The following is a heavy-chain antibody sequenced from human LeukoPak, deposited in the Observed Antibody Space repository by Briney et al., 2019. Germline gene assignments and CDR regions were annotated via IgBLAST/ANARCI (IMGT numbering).Heavy chain of an antibody. V-gene: IGHV4-61*02. CDR1: GGSISSGSYY. CDR2: IYTSGST. CDR3: ARSDPLRPQYYYYYYMDV. Sequence: PSQTLSLTCTVSGGSISSGSYYWSWIRQPAGKGLEWIGRIYTSGSTNYNPSLKSRVTTSVDTSKNQFSLKLSSVTAADTAVYYCARSDPLRPQYYYYYYMDVWGKGTTVTVSS. D-gene: IGHD4-17*01. J-gene: IGHJ6*03.